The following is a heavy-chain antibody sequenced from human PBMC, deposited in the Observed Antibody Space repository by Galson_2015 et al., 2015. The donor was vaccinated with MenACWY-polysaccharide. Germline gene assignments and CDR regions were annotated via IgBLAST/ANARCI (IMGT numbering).Heavy chain of an antibody. CDR2: LSPTTGNT. J-gene: IGHJ4*02. Sequence: SLRLSCAGSGVTFSSYGMGWVRQAPGKGLEWVSGLSPTTGNTYYADSVRGRFTISRDNSKNTLYLQMNSLRAEDTAVYYCAKGAAHYGSGSYYDYWGQGTQVTVSS. D-gene: IGHD3-10*01. CDR1: GVTFSSYG. V-gene: IGHV3-23*01. CDR3: AKGAAHYGSGSYYDY.